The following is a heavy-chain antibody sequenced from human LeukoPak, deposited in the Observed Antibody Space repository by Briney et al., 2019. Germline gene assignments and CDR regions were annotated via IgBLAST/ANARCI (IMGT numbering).Heavy chain of an antibody. D-gene: IGHD3-16*01. V-gene: IGHV3-48*01. CDR1: GFTFSSYS. CDR3: ARGGGLDV. CDR2: ITASGTAM. Sequence: GGSLRLSCAASGFTFSSYSMNWVRQAPGKGLEWVSHITASGTAMFYADSVKGRFTISRDNAKNSLYLQMSNLRAEDTAVYFCARGGGLDVWGQGATVTVSS. J-gene: IGHJ6*02.